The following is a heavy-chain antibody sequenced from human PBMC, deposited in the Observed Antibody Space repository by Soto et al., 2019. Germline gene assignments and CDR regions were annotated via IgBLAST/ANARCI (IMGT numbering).Heavy chain of an antibody. CDR2: IWYDGSNK. D-gene: IGHD1-26*01. J-gene: IGHJ6*02. CDR1: GFTFSSYG. Sequence: GGSLRLSCAASGFTFSSYGMHWVRQAPGKGLEWVAVIWYDGSNKYYADSVKGRFTISRDNSKNTLYLQMNSLRAEDTAVYYCARWRSSTYYYYGMDVWGQGTTVTVSS. V-gene: IGHV3-33*01. CDR3: ARWRSSTYYYYGMDV.